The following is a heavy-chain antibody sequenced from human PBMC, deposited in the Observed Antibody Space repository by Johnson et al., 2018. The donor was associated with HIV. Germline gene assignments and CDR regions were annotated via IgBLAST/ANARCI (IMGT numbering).Heavy chain of an antibody. Sequence: QVQLVESGGGVVQPGRSLRLSCAASGFTFSDYGMHWVRQAHGTGLEWVAVIWYDGSNKNYVDSVKGRFTISRDNSKNTLHLQMNSLRAEDTAVYYCAKDQHYYDSRNGGAFDIWGQGEMVTVSS. D-gene: IGHD3-22*01. CDR2: IWYDGSNK. CDR1: GFTFSDYG. V-gene: IGHV3-33*06. CDR3: AKDQHYYDSRNGGAFDI. J-gene: IGHJ3*02.